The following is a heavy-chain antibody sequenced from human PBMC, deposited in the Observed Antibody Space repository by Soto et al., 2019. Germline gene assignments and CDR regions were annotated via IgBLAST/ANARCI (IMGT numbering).Heavy chain of an antibody. Sequence: PSENLSLTCPVSCGSISSGGHYWSWIRPHPGKGLDWIGYIYYSGSTYYNPSLKSRVTISVDTAKNQFSLKRSSVTAPDTAVYYCARGLLRYFDWSLFDYWGQGTLVTVSS. CDR3: ARGLLRYFDWSLFDY. CDR2: IYYSGST. CDR1: CGSISSGGHY. D-gene: IGHD3-9*01. J-gene: IGHJ4*02. V-gene: IGHV4-31*03.